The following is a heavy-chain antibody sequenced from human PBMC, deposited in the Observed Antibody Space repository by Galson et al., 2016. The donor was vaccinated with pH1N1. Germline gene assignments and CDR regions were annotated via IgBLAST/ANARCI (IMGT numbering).Heavy chain of an antibody. CDR3: AKGGYGDYGLDVFDI. Sequence: SLRLSCAASGSNSDYNMNWVRLAPGKGLEWVSSISGSGGRKHYADSVQGRFIISRDNSKNNLYLQMNSRRAGDTALYFCAKGGYGDYGLDVFDIWGQGTMVIVSS. CDR1: GSNSDYN. CDR2: ISGSGGRK. J-gene: IGHJ3*02. D-gene: IGHD4-17*01. V-gene: IGHV3-23*01.